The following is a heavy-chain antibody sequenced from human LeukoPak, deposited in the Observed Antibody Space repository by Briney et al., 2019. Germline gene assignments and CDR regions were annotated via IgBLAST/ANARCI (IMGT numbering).Heavy chain of an antibody. J-gene: IGHJ6*02. Sequence: PGGSLRLSCAASGFTFSSYAMSWVRQAPGKGLEWVSAISGSGGSTYYADSVKGRFTISRDNAKNSLYLQMNSLRAEDTALYYCAKDSQLGWLQPTGGMDVWGQGTTVTVSS. V-gene: IGHV3-23*01. CDR2: ISGSGGST. D-gene: IGHD5-24*01. CDR1: GFTFSSYA. CDR3: AKDSQLGWLQPTGGMDV.